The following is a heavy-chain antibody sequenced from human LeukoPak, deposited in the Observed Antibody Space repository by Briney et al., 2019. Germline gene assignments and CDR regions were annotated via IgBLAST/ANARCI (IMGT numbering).Heavy chain of an antibody. Sequence: GASVKVSCKASGGTFSSYTISWMRQAPGQGLEWMGRIIPIFDSVNHAQRFQGRVTITVDKSTSTVYMELSRLRYEDRAVYYCARGYYGDYGHFMDVWGEGTTVIVSS. J-gene: IGHJ6*03. CDR3: ARGYYGDYGHFMDV. CDR2: IIPIFDSV. CDR1: GGTFSSYT. D-gene: IGHD4-17*01. V-gene: IGHV1-69*08.